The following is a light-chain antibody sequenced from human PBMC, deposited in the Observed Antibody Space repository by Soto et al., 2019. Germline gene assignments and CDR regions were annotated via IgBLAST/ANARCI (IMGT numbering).Light chain of an antibody. CDR2: DVT. J-gene: IGLJ1*01. V-gene: IGLV2-14*01. CDR3: TSYTSSTPFYV. CDR1: SSDVGGYNY. Sequence: QSALTQPASVSASPGQSITISCTGTSSDVGGYNYVSWYQQHPGKAPKVIIYDVTIRPSGVSYRFSGSKSGNTASLTISGLQAEDEAEYYCTSYTSSTPFYVFGTGTKVTVL.